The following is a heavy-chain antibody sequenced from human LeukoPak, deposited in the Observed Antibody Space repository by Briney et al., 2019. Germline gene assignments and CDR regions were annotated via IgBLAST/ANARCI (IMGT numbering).Heavy chain of an antibody. D-gene: IGHD6-19*01. CDR2: IRYDGSNK. V-gene: IGHV3-30*02. CDR1: GFTFSSYG. CDR3: AKVAGSSGGPFDY. Sequence: PGGSLRLSCAASGFTFSSYGMHWVRQAPGKGLEWVAFIRYDGSNKYYADSVEGRFTISRDNSKNTLYLQMNSLRAEDTAVYYCAKVAGSSGGPFDYWGQGTLVTVSS. J-gene: IGHJ4*02.